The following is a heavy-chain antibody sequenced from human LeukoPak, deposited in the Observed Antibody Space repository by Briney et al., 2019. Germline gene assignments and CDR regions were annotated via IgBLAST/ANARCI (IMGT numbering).Heavy chain of an antibody. D-gene: IGHD3-3*01. CDR2: ISAYNGNT. CDR1: GYTFTSYG. V-gene: IGHV1-18*01. J-gene: IGHJ4*02. Sequence: ASVKVSCKASGYTFTSYGISWVRQAPGQGLEWMGWISAYNGNTNYAQKLQGRVTMTTDTSTSTAFMELRSLRSDDTAVYYCARGLGFYDFWSGYDYWGQGTLVTVSS. CDR3: ARGLGFYDFWSGYDY.